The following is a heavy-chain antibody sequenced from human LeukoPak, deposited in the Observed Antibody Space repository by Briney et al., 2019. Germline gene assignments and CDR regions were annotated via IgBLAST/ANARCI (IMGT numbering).Heavy chain of an antibody. J-gene: IGHJ4*02. Sequence: GGSLRLSCAISGFTVSNNYMSWVRQPPGKGLEWVSVIYSGGSTYYADSVKGRFTISRDTSKNTLYLQMNSLRAEDTAVYYCARDYYDSSGYYLFDYWGQGTLVTVSS. CDR2: IYSGGST. CDR3: ARDYYDSSGYYLFDY. V-gene: IGHV3-66*01. D-gene: IGHD3-22*01. CDR1: GFTVSNNY.